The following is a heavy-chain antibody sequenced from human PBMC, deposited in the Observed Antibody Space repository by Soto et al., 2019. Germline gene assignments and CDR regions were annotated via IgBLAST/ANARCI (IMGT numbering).Heavy chain of an antibody. J-gene: IGHJ5*02. CDR3: ASARHIGP. V-gene: IGHV3-7*01. CDR2: IKQDGSES. CDR1: GFTFSNYW. D-gene: IGHD2-21*01. Sequence: GGSLRLSFAASGFTFSNYWMSWVRQAPGKGLEWVANIKQDGSESNYADPVKGRFTISRDNAENSLYLQMTSLRAEDTAVYYCASARHIGPWGQGTLVTVSS.